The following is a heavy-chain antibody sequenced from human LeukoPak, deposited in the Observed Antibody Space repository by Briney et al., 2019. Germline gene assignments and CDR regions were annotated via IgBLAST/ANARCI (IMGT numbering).Heavy chain of an antibody. CDR3: ARGAKWLAPFDY. J-gene: IGHJ4*02. CDR2: ISYDGSNK. CDR1: GFTFSSYA. D-gene: IGHD6-19*01. Sequence: PGGSLRPSCAASGFTFSSYAMHWVRQAPGKGLEWVAVISYDGSNKYYADSVKGRFTISRDNSKNTLYLQMNSLRAGDTAVYYCARGAKWLAPFDYWGQGTLVTVSS. V-gene: IGHV3-30-3*01.